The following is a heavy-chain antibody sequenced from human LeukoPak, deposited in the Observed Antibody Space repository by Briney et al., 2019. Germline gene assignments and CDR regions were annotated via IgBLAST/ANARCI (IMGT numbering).Heavy chain of an antibody. Sequence: GGSLRLSCVASGITFSNYAVSWVRQAPEEGLEWVSVISGSAHKIRYADSVKGRFTISRDNSENIVYLQMNNLRVEDTAVYYCAGRVTGYSSGYVHWGQGTLVTVSS. V-gene: IGHV3-23*01. CDR3: AGRVTGYSSGYVH. D-gene: IGHD5-18*01. CDR1: GITFSNYA. CDR2: ISGSAHKI. J-gene: IGHJ4*02.